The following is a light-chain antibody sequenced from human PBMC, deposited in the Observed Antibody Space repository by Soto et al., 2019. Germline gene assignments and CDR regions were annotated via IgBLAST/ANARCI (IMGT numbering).Light chain of an antibody. J-gene: IGKJ1*01. Sequence: DIQLAQSPSTLSASVGDRLIITCRATQSINWLAWYQQKPGKAPKLLIFEASRLESGAPSRFSGSGSGTEFTLTITSLLPDFFGTYYSQHYHTYSPLWTFVQGIKVDVK. CDR3: QHYHTYSPLWT. V-gene: IGKV1-5*03. CDR1: QSINW. CDR2: EAS.